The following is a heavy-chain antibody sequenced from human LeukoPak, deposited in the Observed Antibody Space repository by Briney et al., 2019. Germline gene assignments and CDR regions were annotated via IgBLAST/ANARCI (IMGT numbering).Heavy chain of an antibody. CDR1: GFTFSSYA. D-gene: IGHD2-8*01. CDR2: ISGSGGST. Sequence: GGSLRLSCAASGFTFSSYAMSWVRQAPGKGLEWVSAISGSGGSTYYADSVKGRFTISRDNSKNTLYLQMNSLRDEDTAVYYCAKRLYYQGYFDYWGQGTLVNVSS. V-gene: IGHV3-23*01. J-gene: IGHJ4*02. CDR3: AKRLYYQGYFDY.